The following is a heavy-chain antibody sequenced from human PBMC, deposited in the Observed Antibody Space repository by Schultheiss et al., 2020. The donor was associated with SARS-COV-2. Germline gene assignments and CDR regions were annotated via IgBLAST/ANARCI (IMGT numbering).Heavy chain of an antibody. V-gene: IGHV3-23*01. D-gene: IGHD3-22*01. J-gene: IGHJ4*02. Sequence: GGSLRLSCAASGFTFSSYAMSWVRQAPGKGLEWVSAISGSGGSTYYADSVKGRFTISRDNSKNTLYLQMNSLRAEDTAVYYCAKTSPIITMIVVVITYFDYWGQGTLVTVSS. CDR1: GFTFSSYA. CDR3: AKTSPIITMIVVVITYFDY. CDR2: ISGSGGST.